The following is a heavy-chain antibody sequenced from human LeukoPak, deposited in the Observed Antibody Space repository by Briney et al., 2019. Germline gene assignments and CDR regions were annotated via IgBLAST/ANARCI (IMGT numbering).Heavy chain of an antibody. J-gene: IGHJ5*02. CDR2: ISSSSSYI. V-gene: IGHV3-21*01. Sequence: GGSLRLSCAASGFTFSSYIMNWVRQAPGKGLEWVSSISSSSSYIYYADSVKGRFTISRDNAKNSLYLQMNSLRAEDTAVYYCARDPPPAYVDTAMATTWGQGTLVTVSS. CDR1: GFTFSSYI. CDR3: ARDPPPAYVDTAMATT. D-gene: IGHD5-18*01.